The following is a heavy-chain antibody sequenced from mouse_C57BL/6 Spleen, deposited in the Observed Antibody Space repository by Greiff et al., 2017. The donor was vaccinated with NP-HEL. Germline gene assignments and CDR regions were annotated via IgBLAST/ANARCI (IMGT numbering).Heavy chain of an antibody. CDR1: GYTFTSYG. CDR2: IYPSDSGT. D-gene: IGHD3-3*01. CDR3: ARRGREDYFDY. Sequence: QVQLQQPGAELVRPGSSVKLSCKASGYTFTSYGMHWVKQRPIQGLEWIGYIYPSDSGTHYNQKFKGKATLTVDKSSSTAYMQLRSLTSEDSAVYYCARRGREDYFDYWGQGTTVTVSS. J-gene: IGHJ2*01. V-gene: IGHV1-52*01.